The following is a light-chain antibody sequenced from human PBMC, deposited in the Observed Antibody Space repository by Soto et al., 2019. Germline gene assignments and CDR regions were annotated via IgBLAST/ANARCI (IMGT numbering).Light chain of an antibody. CDR1: SSDVGGYNY. CDR2: EVS. CDR3: SSYTSSSTYV. V-gene: IGLV2-14*01. J-gene: IGLJ1*01. Sequence: QSALTQPASVSGSPGQSITISCTGTSSDVGGYNYVSWYQQHPGKAPKLMIYEVSNRPSGVSNRFSGSKSGNTASLTISGLQAEHEAHYYCSSYTSSSTYVFGTGNKVSV.